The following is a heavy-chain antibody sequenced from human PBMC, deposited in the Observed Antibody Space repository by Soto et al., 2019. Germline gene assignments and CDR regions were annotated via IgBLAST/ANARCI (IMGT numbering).Heavy chain of an antibody. CDR2: ISGSGGST. D-gene: IGHD1-1*01. CDR3: ATDRYGMDV. J-gene: IGHJ6*02. Sequence: EVQLLESGGGLVQPGGSLRLSCAASGFTFSSNAMSWVRQAPGKGLEWVSAISGSGGSTDYADPEKGRFTITRDISKNVLYLRMTGLGVEDTAVYYCATDRYGMDVWGQGTTVTVSS. V-gene: IGHV3-23*01. CDR1: GFTFSSNA.